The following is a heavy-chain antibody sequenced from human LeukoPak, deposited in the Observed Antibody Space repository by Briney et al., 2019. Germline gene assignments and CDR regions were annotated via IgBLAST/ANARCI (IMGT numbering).Heavy chain of an antibody. CDR1: GFTFSSYS. CDR3: ARSRQYSTDGDYDY. CDR2: ISSSSSYI. Sequence: GGSLRLSCAASGFTFSSYSMNWVRQAPGKGLEWVSSISSSSSYIYSADSLKGRFTISRDNAKNSLYLQMNSLRAEDTAVYYRARSRQYSTDGDYDYWGQGTLVTVSS. J-gene: IGHJ4*02. D-gene: IGHD6-6*01. V-gene: IGHV3-21*04.